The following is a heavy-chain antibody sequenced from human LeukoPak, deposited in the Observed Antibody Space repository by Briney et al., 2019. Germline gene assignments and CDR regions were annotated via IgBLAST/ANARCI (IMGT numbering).Heavy chain of an antibody. D-gene: IGHD2-15*01. CDR2: IYYSGST. V-gene: IGHV4-61*01. Sequence: SETLSLTCTVSGGSVSSGSYYWSWIRQPPGKGLEWIGYIYYSGSTNYNPSLKSRVTISVDTSKNQFSLKLSSVTAADTAVYYCASGYCSGGSCKPYYYYGMTSGAKGPRSPSP. J-gene: IGHJ6*02. CDR1: GGSVSSGSYY. CDR3: ASGYCSGGSCKPYYYYGMTS.